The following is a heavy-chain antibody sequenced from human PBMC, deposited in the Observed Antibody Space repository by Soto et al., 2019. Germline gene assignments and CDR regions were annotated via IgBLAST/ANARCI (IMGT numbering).Heavy chain of an antibody. D-gene: IGHD3-22*01. CDR1: GFTDSSSY. CDR3: ARGTLYCYECSVY. J-gene: IGHJ4*02. Sequence: QLVESGGGLVQPGGSLKLSCAVSGFTDSSSYMNWVRQAPGKGLEWVSIIYSGGSTDYADSVKGRFTISRDDAKNTLYLQMNNLRVEDTAVYYCARGTLYCYECSVYWGQGTLVTVS. CDR2: IYSGGST. V-gene: IGHV3-66*01.